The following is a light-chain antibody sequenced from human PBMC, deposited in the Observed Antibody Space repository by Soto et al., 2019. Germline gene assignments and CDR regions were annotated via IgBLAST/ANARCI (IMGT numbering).Light chain of an antibody. Sequence: DIQMTQSPFTLSGSVGDRVTITCRASQTISSWLVWYQQKPGKAPKLLIYKASTLKSGVPSRFSGSGSGTEFTLTISSLQPDDFATYYCQHYNSYSEAFGQGTKVDIK. CDR3: QHYNSYSEA. V-gene: IGKV1-5*03. CDR2: KAS. CDR1: QTISSW. J-gene: IGKJ1*01.